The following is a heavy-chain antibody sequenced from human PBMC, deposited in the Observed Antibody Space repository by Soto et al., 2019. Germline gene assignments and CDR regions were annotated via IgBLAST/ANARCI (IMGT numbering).Heavy chain of an antibody. Sequence: ASVKVSCKVSGYTLPELSMHWVRQAPGKGLEWMGGFDPEDGETIYAQKFQGRVTMTEDTSTDTAYMELSSLRSEDTAVYYCATGRYSYGTRYYFDYWGQGTLVTVSS. CDR1: GYTLPELS. CDR2: FDPEDGET. J-gene: IGHJ4*02. CDR3: ATGRYSYGTRYYFDY. D-gene: IGHD5-18*01. V-gene: IGHV1-24*01.